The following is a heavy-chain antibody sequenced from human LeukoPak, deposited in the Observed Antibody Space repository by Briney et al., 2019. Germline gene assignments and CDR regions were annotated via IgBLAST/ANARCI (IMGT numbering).Heavy chain of an antibody. Sequence: SQTLSLTCTVSGGSISSGSYHWSWIRQPAGKGLEWIGRIYTSGSTNYNPSLKSRVTISVDTSKNQFSLKLSSVTAADTAVYYCARVGHDYTEYYFDYWGQGTLVTVSS. D-gene: IGHD4-11*01. J-gene: IGHJ4*02. CDR3: ARVGHDYTEYYFDY. V-gene: IGHV4-61*02. CDR1: GGSISSGSYH. CDR2: IYTSGST.